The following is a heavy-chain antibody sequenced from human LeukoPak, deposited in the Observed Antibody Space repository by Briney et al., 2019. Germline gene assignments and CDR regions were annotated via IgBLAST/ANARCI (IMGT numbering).Heavy chain of an antibody. Sequence: SETLSLTCTVSGGSISSTSYYWGWIRQPPGKGLGWIGSIYYSGSTYYNPSLKSRVTISVDTSKNQFSLKLSSVTAADTAVYYCARHGGLSVDIAYAFDVWGQGTMVTVSS. CDR1: GGSISSTSYY. D-gene: IGHD5-12*01. CDR2: IYYSGST. V-gene: IGHV4-39*01. CDR3: ARHGGLSVDIAYAFDV. J-gene: IGHJ3*01.